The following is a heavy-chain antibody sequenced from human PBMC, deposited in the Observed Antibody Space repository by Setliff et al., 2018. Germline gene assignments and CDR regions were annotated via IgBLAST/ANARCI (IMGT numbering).Heavy chain of an antibody. CDR1: GFTFSNYY. CDR3: ARTTGYRLEGDFDY. CDR2: IHGSGNPT. V-gene: IGHV3-11*01. J-gene: IGHJ4*02. Sequence: GSLRLSCAASGFTFSNYYMTWIRQAPGKGLEWISYIHGSGNPTYYADSVKGRFTVSRDNAKNSLYLQMTSLRAEDTAIYYCARTTGYRLEGDFDYWGQGTLVTVSS. D-gene: IGHD3-16*01.